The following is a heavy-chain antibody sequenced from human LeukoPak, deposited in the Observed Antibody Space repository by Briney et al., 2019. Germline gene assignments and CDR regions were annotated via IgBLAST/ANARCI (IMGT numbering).Heavy chain of an antibody. CDR3: ARAGEARDAFDI. CDR1: GXTFTXXG. D-gene: IGHD6-6*01. V-gene: IGHV1-18*01. Sequence: SXXAXGXTFTXXGXSWXXXXXXXXXXXMGWISAYNGNTNYAQKLQGRVTMTTDTSTSTAYMELRSLRSDDTAVYYCARAGEARDAFDIWGQGTMVTVSS. J-gene: IGHJ3*02. CDR2: ISAYNGNT.